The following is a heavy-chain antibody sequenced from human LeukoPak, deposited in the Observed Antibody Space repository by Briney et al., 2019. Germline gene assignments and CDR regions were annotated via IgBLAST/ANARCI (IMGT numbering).Heavy chain of an antibody. V-gene: IGHV1-69*05. CDR2: IIPIFGTA. Sequence: GASVKVSCKASGGTFSSYAISWVRQAPGQGLEWMGGIIPIFGTANYAQKFQGRVTITTNESTSTAYMELSSLRSEDTAVYYCARVLGSSSGFYYFDYWGQGTLVTVSS. J-gene: IGHJ4*02. CDR3: ARVLGSSSGFYYFDY. CDR1: GGTFSSYA. D-gene: IGHD6-6*01.